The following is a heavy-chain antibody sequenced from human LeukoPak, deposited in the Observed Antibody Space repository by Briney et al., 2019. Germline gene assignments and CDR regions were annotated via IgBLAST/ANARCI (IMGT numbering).Heavy chain of an antibody. CDR1: GDSVSSNSAT. CDR2: TYFRSKWYN. Sequence: SQTLSLTCAISGDSVSSNSATWNWISQSPSRGLEWLGRTYFRSKWYNGYAVSMKGRITITPDTSKNQFSLQLHSVTPEDTAVYYCATEKYWGQGTLVTVSS. V-gene: IGHV6-1*01. J-gene: IGHJ4*02. CDR3: ATEKY. D-gene: IGHD2-21*02.